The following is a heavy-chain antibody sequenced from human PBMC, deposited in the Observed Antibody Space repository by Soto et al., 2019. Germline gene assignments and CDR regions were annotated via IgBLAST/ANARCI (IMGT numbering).Heavy chain of an antibody. Sequence: SQTLSLTCVISGDSVSSNSAAWNWIRQSPSRGLEWLGRTYYRSKWYNDYAVSVKSRITINPDTSKNQFSLQLNSVTPEDTAVYYCARELAAAPGAFYYSGMDVWGQGTTVTVSS. V-gene: IGHV6-1*01. D-gene: IGHD6-13*01. CDR3: ARELAAAPGAFYYSGMDV. J-gene: IGHJ6*02. CDR2: TYYRSKWYN. CDR1: GDSVSSNSAA.